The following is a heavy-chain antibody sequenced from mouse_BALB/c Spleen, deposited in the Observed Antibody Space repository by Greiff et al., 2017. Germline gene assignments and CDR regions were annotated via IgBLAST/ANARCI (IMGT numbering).Heavy chain of an antibody. CDR3: ARRYDGDYAAMDY. V-gene: IGHV1-77*01. Sequence: VQLQESGAELARPGASVKLSCKASGYTFTDYYINWVKQRTGQGLEWIGEIYPGSGNTYYNEKFKGKATLTADKSSSTAYMQLSSLTSEDSAVYFCARRYDGDYAAMDYWGQGTSVTVSS. CDR2: IYPGSGNT. CDR1: GYTFTDYY. J-gene: IGHJ4*01. D-gene: IGHD2-3*01.